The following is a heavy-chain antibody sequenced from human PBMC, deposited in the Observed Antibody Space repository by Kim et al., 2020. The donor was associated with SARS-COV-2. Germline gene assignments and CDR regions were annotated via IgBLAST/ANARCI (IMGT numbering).Heavy chain of an antibody. CDR3: AITARPPPAYYYGMDV. V-gene: IGHV1-69*13. CDR2: IIPIFGTA. J-gene: IGHJ6*02. D-gene: IGHD6-6*01. Sequence: SVKVSCKASGGTFSSYAISWVRQAPGQGLEWMGGIIPIFGTANYAQKFQGRVTITADESTSTAYMELSSLRSEDTAVYYCAITARPPPAYYYGMDVWGQGATVTVSS. CDR1: GGTFSSYA.